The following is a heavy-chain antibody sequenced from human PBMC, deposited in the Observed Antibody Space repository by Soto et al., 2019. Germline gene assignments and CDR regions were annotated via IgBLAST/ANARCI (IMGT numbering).Heavy chain of an antibody. CDR1: GYSFTSYW. CDR2: IYPGDSDT. D-gene: IGHD3-22*01. Sequence: PGESLNISCKGSGYSFTSYWIGWVRQMPGKGLEWMGIIYPGDSDTRYSPSFQGQVTISADKSISTAYLQWSSMKASDTAMYYCARPLDYYDSSGYPSGYFDYWGQGTLVTVSS. CDR3: ARPLDYYDSSGYPSGYFDY. V-gene: IGHV5-51*01. J-gene: IGHJ4*02.